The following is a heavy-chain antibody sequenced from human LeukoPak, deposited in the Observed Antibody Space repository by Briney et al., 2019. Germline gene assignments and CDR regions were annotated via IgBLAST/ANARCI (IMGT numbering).Heavy chain of an antibody. V-gene: IGHV4-59*08. D-gene: IGHD3-10*01. CDR3: ASFSWGSGSYNQEAIWSWFDP. Sequence: SETLSLTCTVSGGSISSYYWSWIRQPPGKGLEWIGYINYSGNTNYNPSLKSRVTISVDTSKNQFSLKLSSVTAADTAVYYCASFSWGSGSYNQEAIWSWFDPWSQGTLVTVSS. J-gene: IGHJ5*02. CDR2: INYSGNT. CDR1: GGSISSYY.